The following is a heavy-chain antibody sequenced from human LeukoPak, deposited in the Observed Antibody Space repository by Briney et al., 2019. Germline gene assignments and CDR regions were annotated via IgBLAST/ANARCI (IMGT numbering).Heavy chain of an antibody. Sequence: GGSLRLSCAASRFTFSSYAMSWVRQAPGKGLEWVSAISGSGGSTYYADSVKGRFTISRDNSKDTLYLQMNSLRAEDTAVYYCAKGSSGSYRSDFDYWGQGTLVTVSS. CDR1: RFTFSSYA. CDR2: ISGSGGST. J-gene: IGHJ4*02. V-gene: IGHV3-23*01. D-gene: IGHD3-16*02. CDR3: AKGSSGSYRSDFDY.